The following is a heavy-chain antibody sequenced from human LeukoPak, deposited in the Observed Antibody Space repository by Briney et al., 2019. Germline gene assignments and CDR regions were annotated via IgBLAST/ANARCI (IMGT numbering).Heavy chain of an antibody. J-gene: IGHJ4*02. CDR1: GGSISSSSYY. Sequence: SETLSLTCTVSGGSISSSSYYWGWIRQPPGKGLEWIGYIYYSGSTNYNPSLKSRVTISVDTSKNQFSLKLSSVTAADTAVYYCANSIDFDYGDYYFDYWGQGALVTISS. CDR2: IYYSGST. V-gene: IGHV4-61*05. D-gene: IGHD4-17*01. CDR3: ANSIDFDYGDYYFDY.